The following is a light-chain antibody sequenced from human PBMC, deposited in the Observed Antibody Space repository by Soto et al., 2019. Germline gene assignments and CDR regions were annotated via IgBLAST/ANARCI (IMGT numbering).Light chain of an antibody. CDR3: SSYTSDSRV. J-gene: IGLJ3*02. Sequence: QSALTQPASVSGSPGQSITISCTGTSSDVGGYNYVSWYQQHPGKAPKLMISEVSNRPSGVSNRFSGSKSGNTASLTISGLQAEDEADYYCSSYTSDSRVFGGGTKLTVL. V-gene: IGLV2-14*01. CDR1: SSDVGGYNY. CDR2: EVS.